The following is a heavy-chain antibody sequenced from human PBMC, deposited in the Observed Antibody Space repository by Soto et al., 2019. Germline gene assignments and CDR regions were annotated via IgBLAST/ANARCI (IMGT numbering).Heavy chain of an antibody. CDR2: ISVSGGST. CDR1: GFTFSSYA. J-gene: IGHJ4*02. CDR3: ANPVILGTVTTDRRGY. V-gene: IGHV3-23*01. Sequence: EVQLLESGGGLVQPGGSLRLSCAASGFTFSSYAMSWVRQAPGKGLEWVSAISVSGGSTYYADSVKGRFTISRDNPKNTLYLQMNSLRAEDTAVYYCANPVILGTVTTDRRGYWGQGTLVTVSS. D-gene: IGHD4-17*01.